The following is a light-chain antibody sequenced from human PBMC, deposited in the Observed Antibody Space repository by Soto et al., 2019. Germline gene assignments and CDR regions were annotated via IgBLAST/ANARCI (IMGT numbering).Light chain of an antibody. CDR1: QSISSW. Sequence: DLQITQSPPTLSASLGDRVTITFRASQSISSWLAWYQQKPGKAPKLLIYKASSLESGVPSRFSGSGSGTEFTLTISSLQPDDFATYYCQQYNSYWTFGQGTKV. CDR2: KAS. V-gene: IGKV1-5*03. J-gene: IGKJ1*01. CDR3: QQYNSYWT.